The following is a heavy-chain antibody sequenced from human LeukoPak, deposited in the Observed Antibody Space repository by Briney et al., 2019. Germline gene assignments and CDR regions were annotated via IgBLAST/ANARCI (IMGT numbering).Heavy chain of an antibody. CDR3: AKNYYYDSSGAFDY. V-gene: IGHV3-30*18. CDR1: GFTVSNNY. J-gene: IGHJ4*02. Sequence: GGSLRLSCAASGFTVSNNYMSWVRQAPGKGLEWVTFISYDGSDKYYADSVKGRFTISRDNSKNTLYLQMNSLRAEDTAVYYCAKNYYYDSSGAFDYWGQGTLVTVSS. CDR2: ISYDGSDK. D-gene: IGHD3-22*01.